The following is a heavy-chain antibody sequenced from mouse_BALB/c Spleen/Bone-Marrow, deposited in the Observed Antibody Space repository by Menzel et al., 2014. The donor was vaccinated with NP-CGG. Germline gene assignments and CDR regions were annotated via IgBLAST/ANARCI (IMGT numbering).Heavy chain of an antibody. V-gene: IGHV1S22*01. CDR3: TSWDY. CDR2: IYPGSGST. J-gene: IGHJ2*01. CDR1: GYTFXSYW. Sequence: LQQSGSELVRPGASVKLSCKASGYTFXSYWMHWVKQRHGQGLEWIGNIYPGSGSTNYDEKFKSKGTLTVHTSSSTAYMHLSSLTSEDSAVYYCTSWDYWGQGTTLTVSS.